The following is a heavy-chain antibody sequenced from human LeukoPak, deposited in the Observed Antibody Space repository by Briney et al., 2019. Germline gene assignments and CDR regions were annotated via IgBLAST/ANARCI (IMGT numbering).Heavy chain of an antibody. J-gene: IGHJ4*02. CDR2: ILPHSGDT. D-gene: IGHD2-2*01. V-gene: IGHV1-2*02. Sequence: ASVKVSCKASGYSFSVYCIQWLRQVPGEGLEWVGWILPHSGDTYYAQKFRGRVTMTTDTSINTAYMELSRLKSDDTGIYFCARPPRDLVSAAPFDYWGQGTLVAVSS. CDR1: GYSFSVYC. CDR3: ARPPRDLVSAAPFDY.